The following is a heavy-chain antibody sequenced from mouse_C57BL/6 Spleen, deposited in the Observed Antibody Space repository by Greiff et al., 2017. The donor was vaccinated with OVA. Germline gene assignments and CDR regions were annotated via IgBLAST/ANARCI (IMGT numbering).Heavy chain of an antibody. CDR1: GYTFTDYY. CDR3: ARSSYSNYDYAMDY. D-gene: IGHD2-5*01. J-gene: IGHJ4*01. CDR2: INPKNGGT. Sequence: EVQLQQSGPELVKPGASVKISCKASGYTFTDYYMNWVKQSHGKSLEWIGDINPKNGGTSYNQKFKGKATLTVDKSSSTAYMELRSLTSEDSAVYYCARSSYSNYDYAMDYWGQGTSVTVSS. V-gene: IGHV1-26*01.